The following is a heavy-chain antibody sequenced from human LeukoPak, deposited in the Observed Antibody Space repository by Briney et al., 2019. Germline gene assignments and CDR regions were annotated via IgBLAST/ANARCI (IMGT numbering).Heavy chain of an antibody. CDR3: ARDTKYGPHPDSGSYYSAFDI. CDR2: IKQDGSEK. Sequence: GGSLRLSCAASGFTFSSYWMSWVRQAPGKGLEWVANIKQDGSEKYYVDSVKGRFTISRDNAKNSLYLQMNSLRAEDTAVYYCARDTKYGPHPDSGSYYSAFDIWGQGTMVTVPS. V-gene: IGHV3-7*01. CDR1: GFTFSSYW. J-gene: IGHJ3*02. D-gene: IGHD1-26*01.